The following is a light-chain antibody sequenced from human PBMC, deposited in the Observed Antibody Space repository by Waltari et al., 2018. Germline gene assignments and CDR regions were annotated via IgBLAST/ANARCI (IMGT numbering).Light chain of an antibody. V-gene: IGKV3-20*01. CDR2: GAS. CDR1: PSVSSSY. Sequence: EIVLTHSPGTLSLSPGERATLSCRASPSVSSSYLAWYQQKPGQAPRVLIHGASNRATGIPYRFSGSGSGTDFTLTISRLEPEDFAVYYCQQYGSSPWTFGQGTKVEIK. CDR3: QQYGSSPWT. J-gene: IGKJ1*01.